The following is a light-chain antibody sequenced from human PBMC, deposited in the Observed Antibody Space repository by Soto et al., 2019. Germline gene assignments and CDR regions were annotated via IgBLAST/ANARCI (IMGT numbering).Light chain of an antibody. CDR3: CSYAGSSTFLYV. V-gene: IGLV2-23*02. Sequence: CARKQPASVTCSPGQAITISCTGTSSDVGSYNLVSWYQHHPGKAPKLMIYEVSKRPSGVSNRFSGSKSGNTASLTISGLQAEDEADYYCCSYAGSSTFLYVFATGPRVTVL. J-gene: IGLJ1*01. CDR2: EVS. CDR1: SSDVGSYNL.